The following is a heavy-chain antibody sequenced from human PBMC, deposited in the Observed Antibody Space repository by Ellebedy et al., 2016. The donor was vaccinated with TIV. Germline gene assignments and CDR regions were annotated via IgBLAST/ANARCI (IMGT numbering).Heavy chain of an antibody. D-gene: IGHD3-10*01. V-gene: IGHV3-30-3*01. CDR1: GFTFSSYA. Sequence: PGGSLRLSCAASGFTFSSYAMHWVRQAPGKGLAWVAVISYDGSNKYYADSVKGRFTISRDNSKNTLYLQMNSLRAEDTAVYYCARVSQVWFGELLTRNYYYGMDVWGQGTTVTVSS. CDR3: ARVSQVWFGELLTRNYYYGMDV. J-gene: IGHJ6*02. CDR2: ISYDGSNK.